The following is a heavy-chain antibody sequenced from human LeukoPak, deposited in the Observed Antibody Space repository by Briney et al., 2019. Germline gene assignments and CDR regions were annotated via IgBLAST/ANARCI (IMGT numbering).Heavy chain of an antibody. V-gene: IGHV1-8*01. CDR1: GYTFTSYD. CDR3: ARDQGKYYYYYGMDA. CDR2: MNPNSGNT. Sequence: ASVKVSCKASGYTFTSYDINWVRQATGQGLEWMGWMNPNSGNTGYAQKFQGRVTMTRDTSISTAYMELSRLRSDDTAVYYCARDQGKYYYYYGMDAWGQGTTVTVSS. J-gene: IGHJ6*02.